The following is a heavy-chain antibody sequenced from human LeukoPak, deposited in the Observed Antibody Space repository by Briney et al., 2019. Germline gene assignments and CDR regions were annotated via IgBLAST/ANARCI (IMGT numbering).Heavy chain of an antibody. CDR3: ARLPMVRFEEGYFDY. V-gene: IGHV5-51*01. D-gene: IGHD3-10*01. Sequence: REALKISCKGSGYSFTSYWIGWVRHMPGKGREWMGIIYPGDSDTRYSPSFQGQVTISADKSISTAYLQWSSLKASDTAMYYCARLPMVRFEEGYFDYWGQGTLVTVSS. CDR1: GYSFTSYW. CDR2: IYPGDSDT. J-gene: IGHJ4*02.